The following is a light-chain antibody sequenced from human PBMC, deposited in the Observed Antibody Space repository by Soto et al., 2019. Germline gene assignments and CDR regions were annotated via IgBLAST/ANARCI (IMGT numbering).Light chain of an antibody. CDR1: QSLVHSDGIAY. V-gene: IGKV2-30*02. CDR3: MQGTHWPIT. Sequence: DVVMTQSPLSLPVTLGQPASISCRSNQSLVHSDGIAYFSWFQQRPGRSQRRLIYKVYNRDSGVQARFSGSGSGTDFALKIRRVEAEDVGVYYCMQGTHWPITVGQGTRLEIK. CDR2: KVY. J-gene: IGKJ5*01.